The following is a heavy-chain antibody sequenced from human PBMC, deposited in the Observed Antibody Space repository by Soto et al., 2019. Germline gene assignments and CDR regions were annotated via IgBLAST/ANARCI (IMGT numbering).Heavy chain of an antibody. CDR1: GFTFSDYA. Sequence: EVQLLESGGGLVQPGGSLRLSCEASGFTFSDYAMTWVRQTPGKGLEWVSAIGGRDGTTYYARSVKGRFTVSRDNSKNTLYLEMNSLRVEDTAVYYCVKDWTGSTCPCMDVWGHGTTVTVSS. CDR3: VKDWTGSTCPCMDV. CDR2: IGGRDGTT. J-gene: IGHJ6*02. V-gene: IGHV3-23*01. D-gene: IGHD3-9*01.